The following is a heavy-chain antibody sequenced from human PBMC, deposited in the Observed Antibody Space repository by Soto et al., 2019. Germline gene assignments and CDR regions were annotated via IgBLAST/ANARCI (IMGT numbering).Heavy chain of an antibody. CDR1: GGSISSGGYS. CDR2: IYHSGST. V-gene: IGHV4-30-2*01. CDR3: AGAGGLGAVAVDC. J-gene: IGHJ4*02. Sequence: QLQLQESGSGLVKPSQTLSLTCAVSGGSISSGGYSWSWIRQPPGKGLEWIGYIYHSGSTYYNPSLKSRVTISGDRSKNQCSLKLNSVTAADPAVYYCAGAGGLGAVAVDCWGQGTLVTVSS. D-gene: IGHD6-19*01.